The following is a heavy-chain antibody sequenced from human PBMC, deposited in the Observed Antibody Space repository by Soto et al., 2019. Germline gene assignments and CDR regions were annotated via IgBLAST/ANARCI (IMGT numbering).Heavy chain of an antibody. V-gene: IGHV3-53*01. D-gene: IGHD5-18*01. Sequence: GGSLILSCAASGFTVSSNYMSWVRQAPGKGLEWVSVIYSGGSTYYADSVKGRFTISRDNSKNTLYLQMNSLRAEDTAVYYCARDYYSYGHPDAFDIWGQGTMVTVSS. J-gene: IGHJ3*02. CDR2: IYSGGST. CDR1: GFTVSSNY. CDR3: ARDYYSYGHPDAFDI.